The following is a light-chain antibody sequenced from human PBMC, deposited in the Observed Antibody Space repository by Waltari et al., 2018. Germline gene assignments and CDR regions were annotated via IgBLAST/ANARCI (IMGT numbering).Light chain of an antibody. J-gene: IGKJ4*01. CDR2: GAS. CDR3: QQANSFPLT. V-gene: IGKV1-12*01. Sequence: DIQMTQSPSSVSASVGDRVTITCRASEDISSWLAWYQQKPGIAPKLLIYGASSLQSGVPSRFSGSGSGTDFTLTISSLQAEDFATYYCQQANSFPLTFGGGTKVEIK. CDR1: EDISSW.